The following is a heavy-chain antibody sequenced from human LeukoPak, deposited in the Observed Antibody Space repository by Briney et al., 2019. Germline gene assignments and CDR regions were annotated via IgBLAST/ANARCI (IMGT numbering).Heavy chain of an antibody. CDR2: IYYSGST. Sequence: SETLFLTCTVSGGSISSGGYYWSWIRQHPGKGLEWIGYIYYSGSTYYNPSLKSRVTISVDTSKNQFSLKLSSVTAADTAVYYCASSRAGELLFHWGQGTLVTVSS. CDR3: ASSRAGELLFH. CDR1: GGSISSGGYY. J-gene: IGHJ4*02. D-gene: IGHD1-26*01. V-gene: IGHV4-31*03.